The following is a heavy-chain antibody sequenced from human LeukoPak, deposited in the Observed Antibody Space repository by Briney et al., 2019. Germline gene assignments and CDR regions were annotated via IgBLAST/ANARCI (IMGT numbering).Heavy chain of an antibody. Sequence: SETLSLTCSVSGGSISTYYWSWIRQLPGKGLEWIGYIYYTGTTNYNPSLRSRVTTSVDTSRNQFSLRLSSVTAADTAVYYCAREDPQTTVPEGMDVWGHGTTVIVSS. CDR2: IYYTGTT. CDR3: AREDPQTTVPEGMDV. D-gene: IGHD4-17*01. V-gene: IGHV4-59*01. CDR1: GGSISTYY. J-gene: IGHJ6*02.